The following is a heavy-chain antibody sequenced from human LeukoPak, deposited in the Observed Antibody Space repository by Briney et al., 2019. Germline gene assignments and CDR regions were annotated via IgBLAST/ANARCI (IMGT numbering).Heavy chain of an antibody. CDR3: ARDRGMTTVTTNAFDI. Sequence: GGSLRLSCAASGFTFSSYGMHWVRQAPGKGLEGVAVIWYDGSNKYYADSVKGRFTISRDNSKNTLYLQMNSLRAEDTAVYYCARDRGMTTVTTNAFDIWGQGTMVTVSS. D-gene: IGHD4-17*01. V-gene: IGHV3-33*01. CDR1: GFTFSSYG. J-gene: IGHJ3*02. CDR2: IWYDGSNK.